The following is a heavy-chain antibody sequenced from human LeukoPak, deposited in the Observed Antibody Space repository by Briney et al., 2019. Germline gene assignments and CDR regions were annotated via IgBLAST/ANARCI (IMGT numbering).Heavy chain of an antibody. V-gene: IGHV3-66*01. Sequence: PGGSLRLSCAASGFTVSSNYMSLVRQAPGKGLEWVSVIYSGGSTYYADSVKGRFTISRDNSKNTLYLQMNSLRAEDTAVYYCARDFATAYGDYFDYWGQGTLVTVSA. D-gene: IGHD4-17*01. CDR3: ARDFATAYGDYFDY. CDR2: IYSGGST. CDR1: GFTVSSNY. J-gene: IGHJ4*02.